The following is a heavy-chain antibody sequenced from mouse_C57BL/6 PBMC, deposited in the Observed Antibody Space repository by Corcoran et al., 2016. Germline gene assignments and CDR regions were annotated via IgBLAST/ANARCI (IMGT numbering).Heavy chain of an antibody. CDR2: INTYSGVP. D-gene: IGHD1-1*01. CDR3: ASGSSYRFAY. V-gene: IGHV9-3*01. J-gene: IGHJ3*01. CDR1: GYTFTTYG. Sequence: QIQLVQSGPELKKPGETVKISCKASGYTFTTYGMSWVKQAPGKGLKWMGWINTYSGVPTYADDFKGRFAFSLETSASTAYLQINNLKNEDTATYFCASGSSYRFAYWGQGTLVTVSA.